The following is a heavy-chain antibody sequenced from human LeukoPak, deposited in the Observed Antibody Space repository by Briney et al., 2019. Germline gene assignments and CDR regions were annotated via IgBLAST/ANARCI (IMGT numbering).Heavy chain of an antibody. CDR3: VKIAVADYYFDY. Sequence: GGSLRLSCAASGFTFSCYAMSWVRQAPGKGLEWVSAISGSGGSTYYADSVKGRFTISRDNSKNTLYLQMNSLRAEDTAVYYCVKIAVADYYFDYWGQGTLVTVSS. D-gene: IGHD6-19*01. J-gene: IGHJ4*02. V-gene: IGHV3-23*01. CDR1: GFTFSCYA. CDR2: ISGSGGST.